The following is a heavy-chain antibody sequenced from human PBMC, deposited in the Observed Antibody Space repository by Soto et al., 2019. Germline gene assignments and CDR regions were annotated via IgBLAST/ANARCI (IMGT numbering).Heavy chain of an antibody. CDR3: ARNPMVRGVIYYYYMDV. D-gene: IGHD3-10*01. J-gene: IGHJ6*03. CDR2: INSDGSST. Sequence: GGSLRLSCAASGFTFSSYWMHWVRQAPGKGLVWVSRINSDGSSTSYADSVKGRFTISRDNAKNTLYLQMNSLRAEDTAVYYCARNPMVRGVIYYYYMDVWGKGTTVTVSS. V-gene: IGHV3-74*01. CDR1: GFTFSSYW.